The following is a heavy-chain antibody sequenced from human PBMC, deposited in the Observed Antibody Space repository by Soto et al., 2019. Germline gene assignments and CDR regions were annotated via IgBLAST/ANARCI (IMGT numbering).Heavy chain of an antibody. V-gene: IGHV1-8*01. J-gene: IGHJ6*03. Sequence: ASVKVSCKASGYTFTSYDINWVRQATGQGLEWMGWMNPNSGNTGYAQKFQGRVTMTRNTSISTAYMELSSLRSEDTAVYYCARGGIAAPGYYYYMDVWAKRTTVTVSS. CDR3: ARGGIAAPGYYYYMDV. D-gene: IGHD6-13*01. CDR1: GYTFTSYD. CDR2: MNPNSGNT.